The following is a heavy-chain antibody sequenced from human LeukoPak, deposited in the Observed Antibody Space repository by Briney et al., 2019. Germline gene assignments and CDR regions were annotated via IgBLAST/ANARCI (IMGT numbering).Heavy chain of an antibody. CDR2: IGTSSTTI. V-gene: IGHV3-48*01. CDR1: GFTFSSYT. CDR3: ARFAAGGSYYYYMDV. J-gene: IGHJ6*03. D-gene: IGHD6-25*01. Sequence: GGSLRLSCAASGFTFSSYTMNWVRQPPGKGLEWVSNIGTSSTTIYYADSVKGRFTISRDNAKNSLYLQMNSLRADDTAGYYCARFAAGGSYYYYMDVWGKGTTVTVSS.